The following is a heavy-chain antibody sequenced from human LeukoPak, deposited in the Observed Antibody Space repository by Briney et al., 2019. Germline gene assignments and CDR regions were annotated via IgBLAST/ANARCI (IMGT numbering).Heavy chain of an antibody. V-gene: IGHV4-38-2*02. CDR1: GYSISSGYY. Sequence: SETPSLTCTVSGYSISSGYYWGWIRQPPGKGLEWIGSIYHSGSTYYNPSLKSRVTISVDTSKNQFSLKLSSVTAADTAVYYCARVIAAAGTRFDPWGQGTLVTVSS. CDR2: IYHSGST. J-gene: IGHJ5*02. CDR3: ARVIAAAGTRFDP. D-gene: IGHD6-13*01.